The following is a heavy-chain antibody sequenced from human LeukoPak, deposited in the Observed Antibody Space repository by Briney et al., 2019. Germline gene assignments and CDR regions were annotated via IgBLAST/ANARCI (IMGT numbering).Heavy chain of an antibody. Sequence: SETLSLTCTVSGGSISSYYWSWIRQPAGKRLEWIGRIYTSGGINYNPSLKSRVTMSGDTSKKQFSLKLTSVTAADTAVYYCARERAYGWEPLPRYFDLWGRGTLVTVSS. J-gene: IGHJ2*01. D-gene: IGHD1-26*01. CDR3: ARERAYGWEPLPRYFDL. CDR1: GGSISSYY. V-gene: IGHV4-4*07. CDR2: IYTSGGI.